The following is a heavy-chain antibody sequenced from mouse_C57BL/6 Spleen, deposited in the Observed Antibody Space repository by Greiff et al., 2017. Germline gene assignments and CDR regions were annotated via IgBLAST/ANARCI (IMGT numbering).Heavy chain of an antibody. V-gene: IGHV5-6*01. D-gene: IGHD2-2*01. CDR2: ISSGGSYP. CDR3: ARQGSYGYDEGAFDF. CDR1: GFTFSSYG. Sequence: EVTLVESGGDLVKPGGSLTLSCAASGFTFSSYGMSWVRQTPDKRLEWVATISSGGSYPYYPDSVQGRFPISRDIAKNTLYLQMSILKSEDTAMYYCARQGSYGYDEGAFDFWGQGTTLTVSS. J-gene: IGHJ2*01.